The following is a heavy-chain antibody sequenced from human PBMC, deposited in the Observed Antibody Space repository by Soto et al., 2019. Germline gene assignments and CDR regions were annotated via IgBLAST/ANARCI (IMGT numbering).Heavy chain of an antibody. V-gene: IGHV3-33*01. J-gene: IGHJ4*02. CDR1: GFTFSSYG. CDR3: ARGPHYDFWSGSDY. D-gene: IGHD3-3*01. Sequence: PGGSLRLSCAASGFTFSSYGMHWVRQAPGKGLEWVAVIWYDGSNKYYADSVKGRFTTSRDNSKNTLYLQMNSLRAEDTAVYYCARGPHYDFWSGSDYWGQGTLVTVSS. CDR2: IWYDGSNK.